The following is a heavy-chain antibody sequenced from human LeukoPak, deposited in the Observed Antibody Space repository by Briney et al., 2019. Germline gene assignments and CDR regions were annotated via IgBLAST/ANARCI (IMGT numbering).Heavy chain of an antibody. Sequence: GGSLRLSCAASGFTFSSYAMSWVRQAPGKGPVWVSRINSDGNITTYADSVKGRFAFSRDNAKNALYLEMSSLRAEDTAVYYCARELSGSSSRHFDYWGQGTLVTVSS. CDR1: GFTFSSYA. V-gene: IGHV3-74*01. J-gene: IGHJ4*02. CDR3: ARELSGSSSRHFDY. D-gene: IGHD6-13*01. CDR2: INSDGNIT.